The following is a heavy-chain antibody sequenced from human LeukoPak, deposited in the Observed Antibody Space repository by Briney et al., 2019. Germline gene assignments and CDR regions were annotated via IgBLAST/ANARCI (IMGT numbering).Heavy chain of an antibody. J-gene: IGHJ4*02. Sequence: QTGGSLKHSCAASGFTFSGSAMHWVRQASGKGLEWVGRIRSKLNSYATAYAASVKGRFTISRDDSKNTAYLQMNSLKTEDTAVYYCTRTAMVTAFDSWGQGTLVTVSS. CDR2: IRSKLNSYAT. CDR3: TRTAMVTAFDS. CDR1: GFTFSGSA. V-gene: IGHV3-73*01. D-gene: IGHD5-18*01.